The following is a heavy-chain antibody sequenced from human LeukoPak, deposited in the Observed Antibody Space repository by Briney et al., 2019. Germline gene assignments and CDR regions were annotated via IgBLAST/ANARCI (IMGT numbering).Heavy chain of an antibody. CDR3: ARDSSIAAAGTF. CDR2: ISSSSSYI. CDR1: GFTFSSYE. D-gene: IGHD6-13*01. J-gene: IGHJ3*01. Sequence: GGSLRLSCAASGFTFSSYEMNWVRQAPGKGLEWVSYISSSSSYIYYADSVKGRFTISRDNAKNSLYLQMNSLRAEDTAVYYCARDSSIAAAGTFWGQGTMVTVSS. V-gene: IGHV3-21*05.